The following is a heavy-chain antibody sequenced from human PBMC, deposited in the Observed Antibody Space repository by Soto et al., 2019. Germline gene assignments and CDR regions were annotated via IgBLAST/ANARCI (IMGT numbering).Heavy chain of an antibody. CDR3: ARENGGAARY. CDR1: SGSLSGYY. CDR2: INHSGNT. Sequence: SETLSLTCAVYSGSLSGYYWTWIRQPPGKGLEWIGEINHSGNTNYNSSLKSRLTISVDTSKNQFSLKLSSVTAADTAVYYCARENGGAARYWGQGTRVTVPS. D-gene: IGHD6-6*01. V-gene: IGHV4-34*01. J-gene: IGHJ4*02.